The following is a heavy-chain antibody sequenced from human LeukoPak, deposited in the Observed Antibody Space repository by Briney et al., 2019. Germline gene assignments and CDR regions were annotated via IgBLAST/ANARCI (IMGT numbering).Heavy chain of an antibody. CDR3: AREGAPPFDY. CDR2: INSNGRST. D-gene: IGHD4/OR15-4a*01. V-gene: IGHV3-74*01. CDR1: GFTFSNYW. J-gene: IGHJ4*02. Sequence: GGSLRLSCAASGFTFSNYWMHWVRQAPGKGLVWVSRINSNGRSTNYADSVKGRFTISRDNAKNTLYLQMSRLRAEDTAVFYCAREGAPPFDYWGQGTLVTVSS.